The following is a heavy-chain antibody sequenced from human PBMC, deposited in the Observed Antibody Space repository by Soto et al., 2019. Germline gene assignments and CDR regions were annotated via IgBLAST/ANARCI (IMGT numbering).Heavy chain of an antibody. Sequence: ASVKVSCKASGYTFTSYAMHWVRQAPGQRLEWMGWINAGNGNTKYSQKFQGRVTITRDTSASTAYMELSSLRSEDTAVYYCARENYGDYVFDYWGQGTLVTVSS. D-gene: IGHD4-17*01. J-gene: IGHJ4*02. V-gene: IGHV1-3*01. CDR2: INAGNGNT. CDR1: GYTFTSYA. CDR3: ARENYGDYVFDY.